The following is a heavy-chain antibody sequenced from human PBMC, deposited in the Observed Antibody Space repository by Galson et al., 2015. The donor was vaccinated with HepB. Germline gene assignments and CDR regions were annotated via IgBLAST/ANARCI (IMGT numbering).Heavy chain of an antibody. CDR1: GFTFSDYY. CDR3: ARGHSSSYWFDP. J-gene: IGHJ5*02. V-gene: IGHV3-11*06. CDR2: ISRSSSYT. D-gene: IGHD6-13*01. Sequence: SLRLSCAASGFTFSDYYMSWMRQAPGKGLEWVSYISRSSSYTNYADSVKGRFTISRDNAKNSLYLQMNSLRAEDTAVYYCARGHSSSYWFDPWGQGTLVTVSS.